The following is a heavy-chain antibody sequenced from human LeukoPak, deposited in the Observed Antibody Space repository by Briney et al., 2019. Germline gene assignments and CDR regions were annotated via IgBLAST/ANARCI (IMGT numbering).Heavy chain of an antibody. J-gene: IGHJ5*02. CDR3: ARQGWELLNWFDP. D-gene: IGHD1-26*01. V-gene: IGHV5-51*01. CDR1: GYTFTSYW. Sequence: ASVKVSCKASGYTFTSYWIGWVRQMPGKGLEWMGIIYPGDSDTRYSPSFQGQVTISADKSISTAYLQWSSLKASDTAMYYCARQGWELLNWFDPWGQGTLVTVSS. CDR2: IYPGDSDT.